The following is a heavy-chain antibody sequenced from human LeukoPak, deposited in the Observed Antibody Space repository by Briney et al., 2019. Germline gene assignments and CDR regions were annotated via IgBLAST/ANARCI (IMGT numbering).Heavy chain of an antibody. V-gene: IGHV4-39*07. CDR3: AREDSAISDNAFDI. D-gene: IGHD1-26*01. CDR2: VYYTGST. J-gene: IGHJ3*02. Sequence: SETLSLTCTVSGGSVSSSNDYWGWIRQPLGKGLEWIGSVYYTGSTYHNPSLKSRVTMSVNTSRNQFSLKLYSVTAADTAMYYCAREDSAISDNAFDIWGQGTLVTISS. CDR1: GGSVSSSNDY.